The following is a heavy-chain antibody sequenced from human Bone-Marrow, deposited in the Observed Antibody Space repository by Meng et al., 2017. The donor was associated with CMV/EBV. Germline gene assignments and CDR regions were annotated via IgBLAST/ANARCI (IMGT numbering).Heavy chain of an antibody. CDR2: ISGSGRTM. V-gene: IGHV3-11*04. CDR3: ARVGGSDPLDY. Sequence: GESLKISCAASGFIFSDYYMSWIRQAPEKGLEWISYISGSGRTMYSADSVKGRFSISRDNAKNSLYLQMNSLRAEDTAVYHCARVGGSDPLDYWGQGSLVTVSS. CDR1: GFIFSDYY. D-gene: IGHD3-16*01. J-gene: IGHJ4*02.